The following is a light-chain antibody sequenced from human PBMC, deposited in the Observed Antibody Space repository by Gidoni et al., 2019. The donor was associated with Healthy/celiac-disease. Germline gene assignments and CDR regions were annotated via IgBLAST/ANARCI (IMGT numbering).Light chain of an antibody. Sequence: QSVLTQPPSVSEAPRQRVTISCSGSSSNIGNNAVNWYQQLPGKAPKLLIYYDDLLPSGVSDRFSGSKSGTSASLAISGLQSEDEADYYCAAWDDSLNGQYVFGTGTKVTVL. CDR2: YDD. CDR3: AAWDDSLNGQYV. CDR1: SSNIGNNA. J-gene: IGLJ1*01. V-gene: IGLV1-36*01.